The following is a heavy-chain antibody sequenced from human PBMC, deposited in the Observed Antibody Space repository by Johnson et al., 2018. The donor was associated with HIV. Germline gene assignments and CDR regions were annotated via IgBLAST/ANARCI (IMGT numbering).Heavy chain of an antibody. D-gene: IGHD1-7*01. V-gene: IGHV3-23*04. CDR3: AKDRGRPGTPAAFDI. CDR1: GFTYSNYA. J-gene: IGHJ3*02. Sequence: VQLVESGGGLVKPGGSLRLSCAASGFTYSNYAMSWVRQAPGKGLEWVSEISGSGGNTDYADSVMGRLTSSRDNSKKTLYLQRNSLKAEDTAMYYCAKDRGRPGTPAAFDIWGQGTMVIVSS. CDR2: ISGSGGNT.